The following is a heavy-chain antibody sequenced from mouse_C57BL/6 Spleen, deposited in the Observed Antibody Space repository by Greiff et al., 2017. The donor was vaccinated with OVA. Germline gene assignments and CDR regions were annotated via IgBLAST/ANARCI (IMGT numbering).Heavy chain of an antibody. CDR1: GYAFSSYW. J-gene: IGHJ4*01. Sequence: VHLVESGAELVKPGASVKISCKASGYAFSSYWMNWVKQRPGKGLEWIGQIYPGDGDTNYNGKFKGKATLTADKSSSTAYMQLSSLTSEDSAVYFCAREDYDRGLDYWGQGTSVTVSS. CDR3: AREDYDRGLDY. D-gene: IGHD2-4*01. V-gene: IGHV1-80*01. CDR2: IYPGDGDT.